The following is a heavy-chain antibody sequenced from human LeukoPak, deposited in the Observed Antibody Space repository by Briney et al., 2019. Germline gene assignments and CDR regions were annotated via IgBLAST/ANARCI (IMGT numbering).Heavy chain of an antibody. CDR1: GFTFSSYA. J-gene: IGHJ5*02. CDR3: AKVSSQYYYDSSGYLNR. Sequence: GGSLRLSCAASGFTFSSYAMSWVRQAPGKGLEWVSAISGSGGSTYYADSVKGRFTISGDNSKNTLYLQMNSLRAEDTAVYYCAKVSSQYYYDSSGYLNRWGQGTLVTVSS. CDR2: ISGSGGST. D-gene: IGHD3-22*01. V-gene: IGHV3-23*01.